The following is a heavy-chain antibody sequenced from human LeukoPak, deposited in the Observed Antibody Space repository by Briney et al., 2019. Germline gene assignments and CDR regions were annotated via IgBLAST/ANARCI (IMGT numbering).Heavy chain of an antibody. CDR2: IYSGGST. Sequence: GGSLRLSCAASGFTVSSNDMSWVRQAPGKGLECISVIYSGGSTDYADSVKGRLTISRDNSKNTLYLQMNSLRAEHTAVYYCARVVDHDYGDYYLDYWGQGTLVTVSS. CDR3: ARVVDHDYGDYYLDY. D-gene: IGHD4-17*01. V-gene: IGHV3-53*01. CDR1: GFTVSSND. J-gene: IGHJ4*02.